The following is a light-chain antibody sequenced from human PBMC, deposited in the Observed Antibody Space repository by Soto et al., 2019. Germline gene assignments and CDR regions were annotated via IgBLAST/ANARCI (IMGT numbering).Light chain of an antibody. CDR1: QYVSSSY. Sequence: EIVLTQSPATLSLSPGERATLSCGASQYVSSSYLAWYQQKPGLAPRLLIYDASTRATGIPDRFSGSGSGTDFTLTISRLEPEDFAVYYCKQYGTSLWTFGQGTKVEIK. CDR2: DAS. CDR3: KQYGTSLWT. V-gene: IGKV3D-20*01. J-gene: IGKJ1*01.